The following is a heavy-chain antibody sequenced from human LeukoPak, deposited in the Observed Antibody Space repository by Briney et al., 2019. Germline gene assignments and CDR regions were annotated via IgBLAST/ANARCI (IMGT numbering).Heavy chain of an antibody. CDR2: IYYSGST. D-gene: IGHD3-16*02. J-gene: IGHJ4*02. CDR3: ANVGFGGLSSFDY. CDR1: GGSISSGGYY. V-gene: IGHV4-31*03. Sequence: SETLSLTCTVSGGSISSGGYYWSWIRQHPGKGLEWIGYIYYSGSTYYNPSLKSRVTISVDTSKNQFSLKLSSVTAADTAVYYCANVGFGGLSSFDYWGQGTLVTVSS.